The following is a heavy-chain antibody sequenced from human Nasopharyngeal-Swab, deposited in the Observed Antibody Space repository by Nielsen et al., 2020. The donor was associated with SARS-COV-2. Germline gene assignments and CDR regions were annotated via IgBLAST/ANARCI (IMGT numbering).Heavy chain of an antibody. CDR3: ARVGGYYDSSGYGGDFDY. CDR2: IYSGGSI. V-gene: IGHV3-66*01. Sequence: GGSLRLSCAASGFTVSSNYMSWVRQAPGKGLEWVSVIYSGGSIYYADSVKGRFTISRDNAKNSLYLQMNSLRAEDTAVYYCARVGGYYDSSGYGGDFDYWGQGTLVTVSS. D-gene: IGHD3-22*01. J-gene: IGHJ4*02. CDR1: GFTVSSNY.